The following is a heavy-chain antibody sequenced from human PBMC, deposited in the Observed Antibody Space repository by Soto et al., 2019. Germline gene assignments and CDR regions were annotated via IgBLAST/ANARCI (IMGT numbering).Heavy chain of an antibody. D-gene: IGHD2-15*01. CDR1: GFTFSGFY. J-gene: IGHJ6*02. CDR3: GRSPYSLEGDGQHSYYGMDL. V-gene: IGHV1-2*02. CDR2: SKTNTDDT. Sequence: ASVKVSCKPSGFTFSGFYLHWVRQAPGKGLEWMGWSKTNTDDTGNAQKFQGRVTLTWDTSSSAGYLDLSRLRSDDTAGCYCGRSPYSLEGDGQHSYYGMDLWGPGTTVTVSS.